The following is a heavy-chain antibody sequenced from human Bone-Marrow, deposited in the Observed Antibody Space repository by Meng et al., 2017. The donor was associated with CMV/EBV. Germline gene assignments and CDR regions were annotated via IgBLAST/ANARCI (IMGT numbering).Heavy chain of an antibody. CDR1: RGSFSSYA. CDR2: IIPIFGTA. Sequence: SRGSFSSYAISCVRPAPGQGLEWMGGIIPIFGTASYAQKFQGRVTITTDESTSTAYMELSSLRSEDTAVYYCARGYSGSYLGGGYFDYWGQGTLVTVSS. V-gene: IGHV1-69*05. CDR3: ARGYSGSYLGGGYFDY. D-gene: IGHD1-26*01. J-gene: IGHJ4*02.